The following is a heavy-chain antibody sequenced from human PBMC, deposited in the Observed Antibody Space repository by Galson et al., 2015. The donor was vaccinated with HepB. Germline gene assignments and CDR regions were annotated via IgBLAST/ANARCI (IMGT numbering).Heavy chain of an antibody. J-gene: IGHJ4*02. Sequence: SLRLSCAASGFTFSSYAMHWVRQAPGKGLEWVAVISYDGSNKYYADSVKGRFTISRDNSKNTLYLQMNSLRAEDTAVYYCAREGRLLWFGELLPLFEYWGQGTLVTVSS. CDR1: GFTFSSYA. CDR3: AREGRLLWFGELLPLFEY. V-gene: IGHV3-30-3*01. CDR2: ISYDGSNK. D-gene: IGHD3-10*01.